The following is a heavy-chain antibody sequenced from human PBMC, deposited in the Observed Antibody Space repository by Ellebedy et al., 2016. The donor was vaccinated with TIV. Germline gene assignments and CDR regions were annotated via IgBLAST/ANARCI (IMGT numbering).Heavy chain of an antibody. CDR2: IDPTDSYT. CDR3: ARSHSLPRAMDV. J-gene: IGHJ6*02. Sequence: GESLKISCKGSGYTFTSYWITWVRQMPGKGLEWMGRIDPTDSYTNYSPSFQGHVNMSADKSTCTAYLQWSKLQASDTAIYYCARSHSLPRAMDVWGQGTTVTVSS. V-gene: IGHV5-10-1*01. CDR1: GYTFTSYW. D-gene: IGHD1-26*01.